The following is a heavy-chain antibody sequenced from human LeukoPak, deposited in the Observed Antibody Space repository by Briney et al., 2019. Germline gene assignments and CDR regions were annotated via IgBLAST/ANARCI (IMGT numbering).Heavy chain of an antibody. CDR2: ISSSGATK. Sequence: PGGSLRLSCALSGFIVSSNYMSWVRQAPGKGLEWVSYISSSGATKYYADSVKGRFTISRDNAKNSLYLQMNSLRAEDTAVYYCAREDSGRYVSDYWGQGTLVTVSS. J-gene: IGHJ4*02. D-gene: IGHD6-19*01. V-gene: IGHV3-11*04. CDR1: GFIVSSNY. CDR3: AREDSGRYVSDY.